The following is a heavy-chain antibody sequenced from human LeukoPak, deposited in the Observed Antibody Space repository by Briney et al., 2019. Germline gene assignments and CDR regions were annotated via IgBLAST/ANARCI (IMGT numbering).Heavy chain of an antibody. V-gene: IGHV3-23*01. CDR3: AKALRPYDSSGYSGDY. CDR2: ISGSGGST. J-gene: IGHJ4*02. Sequence: GGSLRLSCAASGFTFSSYAMSWVRQAPGKGLEWVSAISGSGGSTYYADSVKGRFTISRDNSKNTLYLQMNGLRAEDTAVYYCAKALRPYDSSGYSGDYWGQGTLVTVSS. D-gene: IGHD3-22*01. CDR1: GFTFSSYA.